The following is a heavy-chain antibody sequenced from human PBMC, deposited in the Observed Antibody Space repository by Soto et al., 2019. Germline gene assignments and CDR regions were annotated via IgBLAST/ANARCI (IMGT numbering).Heavy chain of an antibody. D-gene: IGHD3-16*01. V-gene: IGHV4-4*07. Sequence: SETLSLTCAVSGGSMSNYFWSWIRQPAGKGLEWIGRIYSSGSTNYNPSLKSRVTMSVDTSKNQFSLRLTSMTAADTAVYYCARGLSAFDPWGQGTLVTV. CDR2: IYSSGST. CDR1: GGSMSNYF. CDR3: ARGLSAFDP. J-gene: IGHJ5*02.